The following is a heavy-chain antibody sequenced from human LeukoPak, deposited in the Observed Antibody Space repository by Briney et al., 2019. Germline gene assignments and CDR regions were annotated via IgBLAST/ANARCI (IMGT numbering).Heavy chain of an antibody. Sequence: PGGSLRLSCAASGFTFSSYAMSWVRQAPGKGLEWVANIKQDGSEEVYVDSLKGRFTISRDNAKNSLFLQMNTLRAEDTAVYYCARDPYSSTWSYGMDVWGQGTTVTVS. CDR1: GFTFSSYA. V-gene: IGHV3-7*05. D-gene: IGHD6-6*01. J-gene: IGHJ6*02. CDR2: IKQDGSEE. CDR3: ARDPYSSTWSYGMDV.